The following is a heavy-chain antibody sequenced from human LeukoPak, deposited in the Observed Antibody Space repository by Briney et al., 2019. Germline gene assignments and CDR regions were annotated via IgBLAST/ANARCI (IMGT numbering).Heavy chain of an antibody. CDR1: GFTFSSYW. Sequence: GGSLRLSCAASGFTFSSYWMHWVRQAPGKGLVWVSRINSDGSSTSYADSVKGRFTISRDNAKNTLYLQMNCLRAEDTAVYYCAKVRTGHYFDYWGQGTLVTVSS. V-gene: IGHV3-74*01. CDR2: INSDGSST. D-gene: IGHD3/OR15-3a*01. J-gene: IGHJ4*02. CDR3: AKVRTGHYFDY.